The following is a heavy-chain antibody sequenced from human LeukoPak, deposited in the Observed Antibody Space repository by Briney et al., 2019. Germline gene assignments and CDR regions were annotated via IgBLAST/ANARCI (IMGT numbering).Heavy chain of an antibody. V-gene: IGHV4-59*12. D-gene: IGHD4-17*01. J-gene: IGHJ4*02. Sequence: SETLSLTCSVSGGSISNYYWSWIRQPPGKGLEWIGYIFYTGSTKYNPSLKSRVTISVDTAKNQFSLKLSSVTAADTAVYYCARVPISTTARGYFDYWGQGTLVTVSS. CDR1: GGSISNYY. CDR2: IFYTGST. CDR3: ARVPISTTARGYFDY.